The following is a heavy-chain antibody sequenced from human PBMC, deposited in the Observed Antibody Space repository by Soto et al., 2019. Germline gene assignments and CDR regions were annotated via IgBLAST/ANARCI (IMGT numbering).Heavy chain of an antibody. CDR1: GGSISNYY. CDR2: IYYTEDT. D-gene: IGHD1-7*01. Sequence: PSETLSLTCTVSGGSISNYYWSWIRQTPGKGLEWIRYIYYTEDTNYNPSIKSRVTISVDTSNNQFSLKLTSVTAAVTAIYYCAKGGTANLSDWGEGTQVTVAS. V-gene: IGHV4-59*03. J-gene: IGHJ4*02. CDR3: AKGGTANLSD.